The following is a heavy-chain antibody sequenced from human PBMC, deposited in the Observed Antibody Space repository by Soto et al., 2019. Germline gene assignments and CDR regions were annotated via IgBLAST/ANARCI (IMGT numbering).Heavy chain of an antibody. CDR3: ATSITGTTQLDY. CDR2: INSDGSYT. CDR1: GFTFSSYW. D-gene: IGHD1-20*01. J-gene: IGHJ4*02. V-gene: IGHV3-74*01. Sequence: PGGSLRLSCVASGFTFSSYWMHWVRQAPGKGLVWVSRINSDGSYTNHADSVKGRFTISRDNAKNTLYLQMNSLRAEDTAVYYCATSITGTTQLDYWGQGTLVTVSS.